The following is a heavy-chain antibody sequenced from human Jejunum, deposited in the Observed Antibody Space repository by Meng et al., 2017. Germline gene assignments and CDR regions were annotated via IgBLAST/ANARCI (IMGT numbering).Heavy chain of an antibody. CDR2: VTSTVEGGST. D-gene: IGHD2-15*01. V-gene: IGHV3-15*01. Sequence: VQLVESGGDLEKPGGSLRLSCAGSGFTFSDAWMGWVRQAPGKGLEWVGRVTSTVEGGSTDYAATVKGRFVISRDDSKTTLYLQMNSLKTEDTAVYYCVTVRDRNTWSFNYWGQGTLVTVSS. J-gene: IGHJ4*02. CDR1: GFTFSDAW. CDR3: VTVRDRNTWSFNY.